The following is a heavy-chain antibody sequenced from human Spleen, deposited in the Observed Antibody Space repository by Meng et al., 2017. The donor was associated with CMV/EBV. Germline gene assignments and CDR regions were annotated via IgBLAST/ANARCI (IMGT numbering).Heavy chain of an antibody. D-gene: IGHD1-26*01. CDR3: ATVLGGWEVALDY. V-gene: IGHV1-2*02. J-gene: IGHJ4*02. CDR2: SNPNTGDT. Sequence: ASVKVSCKTSGYTFTSYYIHWVRQAPGQGLEWMGWSNPNTGDTNYALIGQGRVTMTRDTSIATAYTELSNLRSDDSAICYGATVLGGWEVALDYWGQGALVTVSS. CDR1: GYTFTSYY.